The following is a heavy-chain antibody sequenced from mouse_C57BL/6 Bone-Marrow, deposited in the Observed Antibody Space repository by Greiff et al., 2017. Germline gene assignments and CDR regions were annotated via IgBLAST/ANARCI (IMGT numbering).Heavy chain of an antibody. Sequence: EVQLVESGGGLVQPGGSLKLSCAASGFTFSDYYMYWVRQTPEKRLEWVAYISNGGGSTYYPDTVKGRFTISRDNAKNTLYLQMSRLKSEDTAMYYCARHHDGYYYAMDYWGQGTSVTVSS. CDR1: GFTFSDYY. V-gene: IGHV5-12*01. CDR2: ISNGGGST. CDR3: ARHHDGYYYAMDY. J-gene: IGHJ4*01. D-gene: IGHD2-3*01.